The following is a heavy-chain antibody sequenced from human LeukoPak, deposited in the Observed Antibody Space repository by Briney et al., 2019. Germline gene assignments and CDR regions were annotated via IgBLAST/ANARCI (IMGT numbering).Heavy chain of an antibody. J-gene: IGHJ4*02. CDR1: GGSFSGYY. Sequence: SETLSLTCAVYGGSFSGYYWSWIRQPPGKGLEWIGEIKHSGSTNYNPSLKSRVTISVDTSKNQFSLKLSSVTAADTAVYYCARGLVRYSSGWYYFDYWGQGTLVTVSS. CDR2: IKHSGST. V-gene: IGHV4-34*01. D-gene: IGHD6-19*01. CDR3: ARGLVRYSSGWYYFDY.